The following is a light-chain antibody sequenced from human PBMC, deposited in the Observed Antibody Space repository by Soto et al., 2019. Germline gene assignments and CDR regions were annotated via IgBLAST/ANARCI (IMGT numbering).Light chain of an antibody. V-gene: IGKV3-15*01. CDR3: QQYDEWPPSYT. CDR2: GAS. CDR1: QSVSSN. Sequence: EIVMTQSPATLSVSPGERATLSCRASQSVSSNLAWYLQKPGQAPRLLIYGASTRATGIPARISGSGSGTEFTLTISSLQSEDFAIYYCQQYDEWPPSYTFGQGTKLEI. J-gene: IGKJ2*01.